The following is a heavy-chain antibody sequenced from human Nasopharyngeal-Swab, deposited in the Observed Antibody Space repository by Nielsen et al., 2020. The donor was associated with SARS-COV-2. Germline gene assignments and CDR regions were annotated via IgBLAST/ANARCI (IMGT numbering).Heavy chain of an antibody. CDR3: ARVDYGGNSFGMDV. V-gene: IGHV3-30*04. Sequence: GGSLRLSCAASGFTFSSYAMHWVRKAPGKGLEWVAVISYDGSNKYYADSVKGRFTISRDNSKNTLYLQMNSLRAEDTAVYYCARVDYGGNSFGMDVWGQGTTVTVSS. J-gene: IGHJ6*02. CDR1: GFTFSSYA. D-gene: IGHD4-23*01. CDR2: ISYDGSNK.